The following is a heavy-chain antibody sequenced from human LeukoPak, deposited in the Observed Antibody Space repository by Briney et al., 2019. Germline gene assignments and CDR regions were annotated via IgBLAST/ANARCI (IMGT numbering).Heavy chain of an antibody. CDR1: GGSISSYY. V-gene: IGHV4-4*07. CDR2: IYTSGST. J-gene: IGHJ6*02. D-gene: IGHD3-3*01. CDR3: ARSTGVVIIPSYYYGMDV. Sequence: PSETLSLTCTVSGGSISSYYWSWIRQPAGKGLEWIGRIYTSGSTNYNPSLKSRVTMSVDTSKNQFSLKLSSVTAADTAVYYCARSTGVVIIPSYYYGMDVWGQGTTDTVSS.